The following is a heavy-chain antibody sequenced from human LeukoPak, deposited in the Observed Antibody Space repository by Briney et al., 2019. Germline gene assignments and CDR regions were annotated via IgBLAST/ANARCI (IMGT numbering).Heavy chain of an antibody. CDR2: MDHSGSK. J-gene: IGHJ4*02. D-gene: IGHD1-26*01. Sequence: PSETLSLTCAVSGYSISSGYYWGWIRQPPGKGLEWIGSMDHSGSKYHNPSLESRVTISVDTSKNQFSLKLNSVTAADTAVYYCARGDNIVGTTAFDYWGQGTLVTVSS. CDR3: ARGDNIVGTTAFDY. V-gene: IGHV4-38-2*01. CDR1: GYSISSGYY.